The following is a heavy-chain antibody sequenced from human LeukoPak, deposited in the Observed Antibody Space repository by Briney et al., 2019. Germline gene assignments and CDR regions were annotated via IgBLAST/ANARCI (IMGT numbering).Heavy chain of an antibody. CDR1: GFTFSSYA. CDR3: AKDAPGYYDVDYFDY. J-gene: IGHJ4*02. D-gene: IGHD3-10*02. V-gene: IGHV3-23*01. CDR2: ISASGGST. Sequence: PGGSLRLSCAASGFTFSSYAMSWVRQAPGKGLEWVSGISASGGSTYYADSVKGRFTISRDNSKNTLYPQMNSLRAEDTAVYYCAKDAPGYYDVDYFDYWGQGTLVTVSS.